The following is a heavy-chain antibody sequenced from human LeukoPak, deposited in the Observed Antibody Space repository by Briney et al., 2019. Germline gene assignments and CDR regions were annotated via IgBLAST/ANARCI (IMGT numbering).Heavy chain of an antibody. CDR2: INPNTGGT. V-gene: IGHV1-2*02. CDR1: GYSFTGYY. CDR3: ARGLYGDYDFDY. D-gene: IGHD4-17*01. Sequence: ASVKVSCKASGYSFTGYYIHWVRQDPGQGLEWMGWINPNTGGTNFAQKFQGRVTMTRDTSITTTHMELSSLRSDDTAVYYCARGLYGDYDFDYWGQGTLVTVSS. J-gene: IGHJ4*02.